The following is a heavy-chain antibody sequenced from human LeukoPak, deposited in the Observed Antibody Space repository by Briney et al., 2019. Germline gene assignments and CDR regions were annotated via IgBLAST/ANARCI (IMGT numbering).Heavy chain of an antibody. CDR1: GFTFSSYW. Sequence: GGSLRLSCAASGFTFSSYWMSWVRQAPGKGLEWVANIKQDGSEKYYVDSVKGRFTISRDNAKNSLYLQMNSLRAEDTAVYYCASMGGKYSSSWFFDYWGQGTLVTVSS. CDR2: IKQDGSEK. D-gene: IGHD6-13*01. V-gene: IGHV3-7*01. J-gene: IGHJ4*02. CDR3: ASMGGKYSSSWFFDY.